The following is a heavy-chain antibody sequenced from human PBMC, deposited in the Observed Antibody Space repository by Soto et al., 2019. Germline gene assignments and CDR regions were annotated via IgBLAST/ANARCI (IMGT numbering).Heavy chain of an antibody. J-gene: IGHJ4*02. CDR1: GYTFIHND. V-gene: IGHV1-8*01. CDR2: MSPKSGNT. D-gene: IGHD2-21*01. Sequence: QVQLEQSGPEVKKPGASVKISCKASGYTFIHNDINWVRQASGQGVEWLGWMSPKSGNTGSAQKFQGRVTMTSAPTIATPYMELTGVTSGDTAISFRARMCGGSTLDMWGSGSLVVCSS. CDR3: ARMCGGSTLDM.